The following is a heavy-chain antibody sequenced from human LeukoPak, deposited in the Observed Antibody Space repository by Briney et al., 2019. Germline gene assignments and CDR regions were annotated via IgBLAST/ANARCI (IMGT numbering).Heavy chain of an antibody. D-gene: IGHD5-18*01. J-gene: IGHJ4*02. CDR3: AKDRSYSYGYSYFDY. Sequence: PGGSLRLSCAASGFTFSSYGMSWVRQAPGKGLEWVSAISGSGGSTYYADSVKGRFTISRDNSKNTLYLQMNSLRAEDTAVYYCAKDRSYSYGYSYFDYWGQGTLVTVSS. CDR1: GFTFSSYG. V-gene: IGHV3-23*01. CDR2: ISGSGGST.